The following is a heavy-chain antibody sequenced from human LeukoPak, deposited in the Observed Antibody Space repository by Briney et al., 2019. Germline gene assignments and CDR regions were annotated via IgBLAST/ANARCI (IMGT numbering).Heavy chain of an antibody. CDR2: INPNSGGT. D-gene: IGHD3-10*01. CDR3: ATGRITMVRGVIIMGAFDI. Sequence: ASVKVSCKASGYTFTGYYMHWVRQAPGQGLEWMGWINPNSGGTNYAQKFQGRVTMTRDTSISTAYMELSSLRSEDTAVYYCATGRITMVRGVIIMGAFDIWGQGTMVTVSS. CDR1: GYTFTGYY. J-gene: IGHJ3*02. V-gene: IGHV1-2*02.